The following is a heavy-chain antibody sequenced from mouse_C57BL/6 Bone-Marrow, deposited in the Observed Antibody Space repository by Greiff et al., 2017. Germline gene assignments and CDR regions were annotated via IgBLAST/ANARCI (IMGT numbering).Heavy chain of an antibody. Sequence: QVQLQQPGAELVKPGASVKLSCKASGYTFTSYWMHWVKQRPGQGLEWIGMIHPNSGSTNYNEKFKSKATLTVDKSSSTAYMQLSSLTSGDSAVYYWARKGRRWYTWFAYWGQGTLVTVSA. CDR3: ARKGRRWYTWFAY. J-gene: IGHJ3*01. V-gene: IGHV1-64*01. D-gene: IGHD2-1*01. CDR1: GYTFTSYW. CDR2: IHPNSGST.